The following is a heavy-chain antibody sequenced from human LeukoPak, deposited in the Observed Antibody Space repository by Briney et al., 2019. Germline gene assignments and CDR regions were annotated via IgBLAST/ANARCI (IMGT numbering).Heavy chain of an antibody. J-gene: IGHJ4*02. CDR1: GFTFSSYA. V-gene: IGHV3-64D*09. CDR3: VKITSSSGGDY. CDR2: ISSNGGST. D-gene: IGHD6-19*01. Sequence: PGGSLRLSCSASGFTFSSYAMYWVRQAPGKGLEYVSGISSNGGSTYYADSVKGRFTISRDNSKNTSYLQMSSLRAEDTAVYYCVKITSSSGGDYWGQGTLVTVSS.